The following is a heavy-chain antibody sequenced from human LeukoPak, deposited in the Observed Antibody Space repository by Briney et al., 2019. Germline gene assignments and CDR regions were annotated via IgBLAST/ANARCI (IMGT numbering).Heavy chain of an antibody. V-gene: IGHV1-18*04. J-gene: IGHJ4*02. CDR2: ISAYNGNT. D-gene: IGHD3-10*01. Sequence: ASVKVSCKASGYTFTSYGISWVRPAPGQGLEWMGWISAYNGNTNYAQKLQGRVTMTTDTSTSTAYMELRSLRSDDTAVYYCARDRYYYGSGSYGDYWGQGTLVTVSS. CDR3: ARDRYYYGSGSYGDY. CDR1: GYTFTSYG.